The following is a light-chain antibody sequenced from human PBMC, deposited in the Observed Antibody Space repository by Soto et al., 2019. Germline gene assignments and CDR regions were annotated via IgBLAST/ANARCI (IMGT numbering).Light chain of an antibody. J-gene: IGLJ1*01. Sequence: QSALTQPASVSGSPGQSITISCTGTSSDVGGSNYVSWYQQLPGKAPKLMNYDVSDRPSGVSNRFSGSKSGNTASLTISGLQAEDEADYYCSSYTSSSLYVFGTGTKVTVL. CDR3: SSYTSSSLYV. CDR2: DVS. CDR1: SSDVGGSNY. V-gene: IGLV2-14*01.